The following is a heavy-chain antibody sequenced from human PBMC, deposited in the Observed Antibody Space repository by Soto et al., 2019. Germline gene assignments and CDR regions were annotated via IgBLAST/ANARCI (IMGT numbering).Heavy chain of an antibody. Sequence: QVQLVQSGAEVKKPGSSVKVSCKASGGTFSSYAISWVRQAPGQGLEWMGGIIPIFGTANYAQKFQGRVTITADESTSTAYMELSSVRSEDTAVYYCARPQWSTYYYYSGMDVWGQGTTVTVSS. J-gene: IGHJ6*02. CDR3: ARPQWSTYYYYSGMDV. CDR2: IIPIFGTA. D-gene: IGHD2-15*01. V-gene: IGHV1-69*12. CDR1: GGTFSSYA.